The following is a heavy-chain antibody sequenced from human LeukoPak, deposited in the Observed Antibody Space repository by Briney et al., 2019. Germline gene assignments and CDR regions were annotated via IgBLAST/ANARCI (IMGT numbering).Heavy chain of an antibody. CDR2: INAGNGNT. CDR1: GYTFTSYA. V-gene: IGHV1-3*01. D-gene: IGHD6-13*01. Sequence: GASVKVSCKASGYTFTSYAMHWVRQAPGQRLEWMGWINAGNGNTKYSQKFQGRVTITRDTSASTAYMELSSLRSEDTAVYYCARELFGSPMAAAGIDYWGQGTLVTVSS. CDR3: ARELFGSPMAAAGIDY. J-gene: IGHJ4*02.